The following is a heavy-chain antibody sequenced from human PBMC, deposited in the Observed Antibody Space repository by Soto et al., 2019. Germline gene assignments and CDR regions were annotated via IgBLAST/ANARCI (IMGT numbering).Heavy chain of an antibody. D-gene: IGHD3-9*01. V-gene: IGHV3-64D*06. CDR2: ISSNGGST. J-gene: IGHJ4*02. CDR1: GFTFSSYA. Sequence: GGSLRLSCSASGFTFSSYAMHWVRQAPGKGLEYVSAISSNGGSTYCADSVKGRFTISRDNSKNTLYLQMSSLRAEDTAVYYCVKGFGDYDILTGYRIDYWGQGTLVTVSS. CDR3: VKGFGDYDILTGYRIDY.